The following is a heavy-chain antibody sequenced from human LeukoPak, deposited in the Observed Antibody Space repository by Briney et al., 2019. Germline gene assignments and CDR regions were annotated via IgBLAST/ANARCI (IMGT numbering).Heavy chain of an antibody. CDR3: ARPHPPYGSGRVWFDP. CDR1: GYTFTSYA. Sequence: ASVKVSCKASGYTFTSYAMNWVRQAPGQGLEWMGWINTNTGNPTYAQGFTGRFVFSLDTSVSTAYLQISSLKAEDTAVYHCARPHPPYGSGRVWFDPWGQGTLVTVSS. CDR2: INTNTGNP. J-gene: IGHJ5*02. V-gene: IGHV7-4-1*02. D-gene: IGHD3-10*01.